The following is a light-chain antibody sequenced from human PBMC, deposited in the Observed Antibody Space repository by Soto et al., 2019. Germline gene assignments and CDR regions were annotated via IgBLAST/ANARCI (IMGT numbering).Light chain of an antibody. J-gene: IGLJ1*01. CDR2: DVS. CDR3: CSYAGSDSYV. V-gene: IGLV2-11*01. Sequence: HSVLTQPRSVSGSPGQSVTISCTGTSSDVGGYNYVSWYQQHPGKAPKLMISDVSKRPSGVPDRFSGSKSGNTASLTISGLQAEDEADYYCCSYAGSDSYVFGTGTKLTVL. CDR1: SSDVGGYNY.